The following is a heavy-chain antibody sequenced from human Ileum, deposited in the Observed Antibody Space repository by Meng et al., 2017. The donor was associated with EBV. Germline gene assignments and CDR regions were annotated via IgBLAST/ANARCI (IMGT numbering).Heavy chain of an antibody. CDR3: ARDQGAWFGEAPRFDY. D-gene: IGHD3-10*01. CDR2: INAGNGNT. V-gene: IGHV1-3*01. Sequence: QVQLVQSGAVVKKPGASAKLSRKVSGYTFTNYAMHWVRQAPGQRLEWMGWINAGNGNTKYSQKFQGRVTITRDTSASTAYMELSSLRSEDTAVYNCARDQGAWFGEAPRFDYWGQGTLVTVAS. CDR1: GYTFTNYA. J-gene: IGHJ4*02.